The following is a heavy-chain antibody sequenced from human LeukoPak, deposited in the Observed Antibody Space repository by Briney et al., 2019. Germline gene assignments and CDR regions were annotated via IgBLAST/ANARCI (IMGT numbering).Heavy chain of an antibody. CDR2: INPNSGGT. CDR3: ARDPPAALTHSIVGATVHPPDY. V-gene: IGHV1-2*02. J-gene: IGHJ4*02. CDR1: GYTFTGYY. D-gene: IGHD1-26*01. Sequence: VASVKVSCKASGYTFTGYYMHWVRQAPGQGLEWMGWINPNSGGTNYAQKFQGRVTMTRDTSISTAYMELSRLRSDDTAVYYCARDPPAALTHSIVGATVHPPDYWGQGTLVTVSS.